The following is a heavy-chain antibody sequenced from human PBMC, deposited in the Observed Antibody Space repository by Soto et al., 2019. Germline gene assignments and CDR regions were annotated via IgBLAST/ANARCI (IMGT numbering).Heavy chain of an antibody. CDR2: IRRSGDIT. CDR1: GFALSSNA. J-gene: IGHJ4*02. V-gene: IGHV3-23*01. D-gene: IGHD2-2*01. CDR3: ARDGPALDY. Sequence: GGSLRLSCAASGFALSSNAMSWVRQAPGKGLEWVSTIRRSGDITYHADSVKGRFTISRDTSKNTLYLQMNSLRAEDTAVYYCARDGPALDYWGQGTLVTVSS.